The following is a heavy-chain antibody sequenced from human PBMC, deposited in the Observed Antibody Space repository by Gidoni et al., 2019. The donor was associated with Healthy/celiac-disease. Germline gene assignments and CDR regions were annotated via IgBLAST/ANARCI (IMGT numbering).Heavy chain of an antibody. V-gene: IGHV4-31*03. Sequence: QVQLQESGPGLVTPSQTLSLTCTVSGGSIRSGGYYWSWIRQHPGKGLEWIGYIYYSGSTYYNPSLKSRVTISVDTSKNQFSLKLSSVTAADTAVYYCARDRGYGDDAFDIWGQGTMVTVSS. CDR3: ARDRGYGDDAFDI. D-gene: IGHD4-17*01. J-gene: IGHJ3*02. CDR2: IYYSGST. CDR1: GGSIRSGGYY.